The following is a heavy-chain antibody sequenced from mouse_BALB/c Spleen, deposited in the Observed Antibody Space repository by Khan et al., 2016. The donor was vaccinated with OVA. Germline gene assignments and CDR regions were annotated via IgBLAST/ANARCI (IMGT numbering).Heavy chain of an antibody. CDR2: IYPGTDNT. CDR3: AGEYAFDNFDY. D-gene: IGHD2-10*02. J-gene: IGHJ2*01. V-gene: IGHV1-76*01. Sequence: QVQLKQSGAELVRPGASVKLSCKTSGYTFTSYWIHWVKQRPGQGLEWIARIYPGTDNTYYNEKVKDKAKLTADKSSSTAYLQLSSLKSEDSSVSCCAGEYAFDNFDYWGQGTTLTVSS. CDR1: GYTFTSYW.